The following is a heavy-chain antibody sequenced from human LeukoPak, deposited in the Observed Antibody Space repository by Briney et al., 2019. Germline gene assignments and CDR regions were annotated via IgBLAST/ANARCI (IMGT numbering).Heavy chain of an antibody. V-gene: IGHV4-61*02. CDR3: ASALRSMGYYYYYMDV. CDR2: IYTSGST. CDR1: GGSISSGSYY. D-gene: IGHD6-6*01. J-gene: IGHJ6*03. Sequence: PSETLSLNRTVSGGSISSGSYYWSWIRQPAGKGLEWIGRIYTSGSTNYNPSLKSRVTISVDTSKNQFSLKLSSVTAADTAVYYCASALRSMGYYYYYMDVWGKGTTVTVSS.